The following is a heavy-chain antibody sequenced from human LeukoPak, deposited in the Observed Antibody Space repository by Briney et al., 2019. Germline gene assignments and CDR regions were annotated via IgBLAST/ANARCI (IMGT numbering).Heavy chain of an antibody. CDR1: GGSISSSSYY. J-gene: IGHJ4*02. CDR2: IYYSGST. D-gene: IGHD6-13*01. Sequence: SETLSLTCTVSGGSISSSSYYWGWIRQPPGKGLEWIGSIYYSGSTYYNPSLKSRVPISVDTSKNQFSLKLSSVTAADTAVYYCATYSSSWYGGQEYFDYWGQGTLVTVSS. V-gene: IGHV4-39*01. CDR3: ATYSSSWYGGQEYFDY.